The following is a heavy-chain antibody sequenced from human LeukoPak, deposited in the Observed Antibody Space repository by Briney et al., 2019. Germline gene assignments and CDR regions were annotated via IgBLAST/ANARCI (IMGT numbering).Heavy chain of an antibody. J-gene: IGHJ6*03. CDR3: ARTPTSRKRFLGGAATGTDYYYYYYMDV. CDR2: IHYSGST. V-gene: IGHV4-59*12. CDR1: GGSINSYY. Sequence: SETLSLTCTVSGGSINSYYWSWIRQPPGKGLQWIGCIHYSGSTNYNPSLKSRVSMSVDTSKNQFSLKLRSVTAADTAVYYCARTPTSRKRFLGGAATGTDYYYYYYMDVWGKGTTVTISS. D-gene: IGHD6-13*01.